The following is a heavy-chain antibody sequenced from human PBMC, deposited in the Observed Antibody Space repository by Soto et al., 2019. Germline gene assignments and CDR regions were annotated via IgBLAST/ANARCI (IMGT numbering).Heavy chain of an antibody. J-gene: IGHJ3*02. V-gene: IGHV1-3*01. Sequence: ASVKVACKASGYTFTSYAMHWVRQAPGQRLEWMGWINAGNGNTKYSQKFQGRVTITRDTSASTAYMELSSLRSEDTAVYYCAREGDYYYDISGYAKGAFYIWGKGTMVTVSS. CDR2: INAGNGNT. D-gene: IGHD3-22*01. CDR1: GYTFTSYA. CDR3: AREGDYYYDISGYAKGAFYI.